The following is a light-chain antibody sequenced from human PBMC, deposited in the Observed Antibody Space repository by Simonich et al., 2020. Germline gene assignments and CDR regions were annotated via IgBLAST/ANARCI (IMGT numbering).Light chain of an antibody. V-gene: IGLV2-14*03. CDR3: SSYTSSSTLVV. J-gene: IGLJ2*01. CDR2: DVS. Sequence: QSALTQPASVSGSPGHSITISCTGTSRDVGGYNYVSWYQPHPGNAPKLMSYDVSNRPSGVSNRFSGSKSGNTASLTISGLQAEDEADYYCSSYTSSSTLVVFGGGTKLTVL. CDR1: SRDVGGYNY.